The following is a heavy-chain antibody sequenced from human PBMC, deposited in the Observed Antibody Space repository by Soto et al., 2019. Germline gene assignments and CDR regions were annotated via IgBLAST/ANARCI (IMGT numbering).Heavy chain of an antibody. D-gene: IGHD3-10*01. J-gene: IGHJ6*02. CDR1: GFTFRTYT. CDR3: ARDRGYDAHDYYYNAMDV. CDR2: IRGFSPYT. Sequence: GGSLRLSCISSGFTFRTYTMNWVRQAPGKGLEWVSGIRGFSPYTFYAESVKGRFTISRDNAKNSLYLQMDSLRAEDTAVYYCARDRGYDAHDYYYNAMDVWGQGTTVPVSS. V-gene: IGHV3-21*01.